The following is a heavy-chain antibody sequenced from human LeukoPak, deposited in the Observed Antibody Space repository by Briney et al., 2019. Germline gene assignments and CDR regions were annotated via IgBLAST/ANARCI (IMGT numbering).Heavy chain of an antibody. Sequence: PGGSLRLSCAASGFTFSSYGMHWVRQAPGKGLEWVAFIRYDGSNKYYADSVKGRFTISRDNSKNTLYLQMNSLRAEDTAVYYCAKDLVGATFSLDYWGQGTLVTVSS. CDR3: AKDLVGATFSLDY. J-gene: IGHJ4*02. CDR2: IRYDGSNK. CDR1: GFTFSSYG. D-gene: IGHD1-26*01. V-gene: IGHV3-30*02.